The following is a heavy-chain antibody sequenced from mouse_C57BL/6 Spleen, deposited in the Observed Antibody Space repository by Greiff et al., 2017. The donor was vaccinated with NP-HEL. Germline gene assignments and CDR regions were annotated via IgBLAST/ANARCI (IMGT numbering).Heavy chain of an antibody. J-gene: IGHJ3*01. Sequence: EVKLVESGGGLVKPGGSLKLSCAASGFTFSSYAMSWVRQTPEKRLEWVATISDGGSYTYYPDNVKGRFTISRDNAKNNLYLQMSHLKSEDTAMYYCARDDYDEDWFAYWGQGTLVTVSA. V-gene: IGHV5-4*01. CDR1: GFTFSSYA. CDR2: ISDGGSYT. CDR3: ARDDYDEDWFAY. D-gene: IGHD2-4*01.